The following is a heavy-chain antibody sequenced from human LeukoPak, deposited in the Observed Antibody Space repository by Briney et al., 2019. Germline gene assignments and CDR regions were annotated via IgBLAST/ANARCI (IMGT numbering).Heavy chain of an antibody. J-gene: IGHJ4*02. V-gene: IGHV4-34*01. D-gene: IGHD2-2*01. CDR1: GGSFSGYY. CDR3: ARVGVVVPAGVLDY. Sequence: SETLSLTCAVYGGSFSGYYWSWIRQPPGKGLEWIGEINHSGSTNYNPSLKRRVTISVDTSKNQFSLKLSSVTAADPAVYYCARVGVVVPAGVLDYWGQGTLVTVSS. CDR2: INHSGST.